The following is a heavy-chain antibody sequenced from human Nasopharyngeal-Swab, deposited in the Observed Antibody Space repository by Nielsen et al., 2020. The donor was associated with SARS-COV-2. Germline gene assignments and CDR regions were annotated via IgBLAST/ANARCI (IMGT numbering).Heavy chain of an antibody. CDR3: ARRGEHYYYDSSGYGRDWYFDL. J-gene: IGHJ2*01. Sequence: GGSLRLSCAASGFIFSNYGMSWVRQAPGKGLEWVSVMSGYGGSTYYADSVNGRFTISRDNSKNTLYLQMNSMRAGDTAVYYCARRGEHYYYDSSGYGRDWYFDLWGRGTPVTVSS. CDR2: MSGYGGST. D-gene: IGHD3-22*01. V-gene: IGHV3-23*01. CDR1: GFIFSNYG.